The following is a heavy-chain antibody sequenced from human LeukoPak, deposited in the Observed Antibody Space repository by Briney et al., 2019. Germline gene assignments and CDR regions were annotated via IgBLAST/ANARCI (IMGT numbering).Heavy chain of an antibody. CDR1: GFIFRNYG. CDR3: AKGVRLGAITMIRGVRRTYYYMDV. D-gene: IGHD3-10*01. V-gene: IGHV3-23*01. Sequence: GGSLRLSCAASGFIFRNYGMNWVRQAPGKGLEWVSGISDSGGTTYYADSVKGRFTISRDNSKNTLYLQMNSLRDEDTAVYYCAKGVRLGAITMIRGVRRTYYYMDVWGKGTTVTISS. J-gene: IGHJ6*03. CDR2: ISDSGGTT.